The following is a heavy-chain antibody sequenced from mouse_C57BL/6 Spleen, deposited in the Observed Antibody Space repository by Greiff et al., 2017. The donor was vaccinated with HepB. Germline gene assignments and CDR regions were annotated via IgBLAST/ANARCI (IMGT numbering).Heavy chain of an antibody. CDR2: IDPETGGT. CDR1: GYTFTDYE. Sequence: LVESGAELVRPGASVTLSCKASGYTFTDYEMHWVKQTPVHGLEWIGAIDPETGGTAYNQKFKGKAILTADKSSSTAYMELRSLTSEDSAVYYCTRRVYYGSSYWFAYWGQGTLVTVSA. J-gene: IGHJ3*01. D-gene: IGHD1-1*01. CDR3: TRRVYYGSSYWFAY. V-gene: IGHV1-15*01.